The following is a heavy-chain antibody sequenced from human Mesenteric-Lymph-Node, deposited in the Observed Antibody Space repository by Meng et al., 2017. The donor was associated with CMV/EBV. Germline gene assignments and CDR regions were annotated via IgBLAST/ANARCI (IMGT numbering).Heavy chain of an antibody. J-gene: IGHJ5*02. D-gene: IGHD3-3*01. CDR3: ARVKRPLSTIFGVVATQGWFDP. CDR2: INPSGGST. CDR1: GYTFTSYY. Sequence: ASVKVSCKASGYTFTSYYMHWVRQAPGQGLEWMGIINPSGGSTSYAQKFQGRVTMTRDTSTSTVYMELSSLRSEDTAVYYCARVKRPLSTIFGVVATQGWFDPWGQGTLVTVSS. V-gene: IGHV1-46*01.